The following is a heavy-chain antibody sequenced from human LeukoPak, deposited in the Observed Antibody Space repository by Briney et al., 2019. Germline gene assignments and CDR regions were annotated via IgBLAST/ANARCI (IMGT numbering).Heavy chain of an antibody. CDR1: GFTFYDYA. Sequence: GGSLRLSCAASGFTFYDYAMHWVRHAPGKGLGWVSGISWNSGGIDYADSVKGRFTISRDNAKNSLYLQMNRLRAEDTALYYCAKDRSSSGCYHMDVWGKGTTVTVSS. J-gene: IGHJ6*04. D-gene: IGHD6-19*01. CDR3: AKDRSSSGCYHMDV. V-gene: IGHV3-9*01. CDR2: ISWNSGGI.